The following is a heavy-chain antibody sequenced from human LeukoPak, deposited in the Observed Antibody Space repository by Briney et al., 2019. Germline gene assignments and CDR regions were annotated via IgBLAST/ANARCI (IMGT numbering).Heavy chain of an antibody. CDR1: GFTFSSYG. D-gene: IGHD5-18*01. Sequence: GGSLRLSCAASGFTFSSYGMHWVRQAPGKGLEWVAVISYDGSNKYYADSVKGRFTISRGNSKNTLYLQMNSLRAEDTAVYYCAKDYLSGYSYGYGSAFDIWGQGTTVTVSS. V-gene: IGHV3-30*18. CDR3: AKDYLSGYSYGYGSAFDI. J-gene: IGHJ3*02. CDR2: ISYDGSNK.